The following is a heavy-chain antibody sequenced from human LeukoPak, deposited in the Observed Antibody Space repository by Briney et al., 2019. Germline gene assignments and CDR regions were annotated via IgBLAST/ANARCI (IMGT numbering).Heavy chain of an antibody. J-gene: IGHJ4*02. V-gene: IGHV3-21*06. CDR1: GFTFNDYN. CDR2: ISTSSTYI. CDR3: ARVSTEVSLAIDS. Sequence: GGSLRLSCAAAGFTFNDYNTNWVRQAPGKGLEWVSVISTSSTYIYYADSVKGRFTISRDNAENSLYLQMNSLRAEDTAVYYCARVSTEVSLAIDSWGQGTLVTVST.